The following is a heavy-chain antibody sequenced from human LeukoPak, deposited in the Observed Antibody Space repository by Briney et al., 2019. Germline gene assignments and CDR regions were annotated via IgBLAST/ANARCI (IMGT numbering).Heavy chain of an antibody. J-gene: IGHJ3*02. Sequence: PGGSLRLSCTASGFTFGGYAVTWVRQAPGKGLEWVGFIRSKAYGGTTEYAASVKGRFTLSRDDSKSIAYLQMNSLKTEDTAVYYCTRAIEGAFDIWGQGTMVTVSS. V-gene: IGHV3-49*04. CDR1: GFTFGGYA. CDR2: IRSKAYGGTT. CDR3: TRAIEGAFDI.